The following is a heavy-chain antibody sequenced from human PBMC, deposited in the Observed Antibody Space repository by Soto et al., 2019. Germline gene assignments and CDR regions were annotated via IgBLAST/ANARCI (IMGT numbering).Heavy chain of an antibody. CDR2: IYHSGNT. CDR3: ARFLPGFVGENEAFDF. D-gene: IGHD3-3*01. CDR1: GGSISNNNW. Sequence: QVQLQESGPGLVKPSGTLSRTCTVSGGSISNNNWWSWVRQTPEKGLEWIGQIYHSGNTNYNPSLKSRVSMSVDKSKNQFSLKMNSATAADTAVYYCARFLPGFVGENEAFDFWGHGTLVTVSS. J-gene: IGHJ4*01. V-gene: IGHV4-4*02.